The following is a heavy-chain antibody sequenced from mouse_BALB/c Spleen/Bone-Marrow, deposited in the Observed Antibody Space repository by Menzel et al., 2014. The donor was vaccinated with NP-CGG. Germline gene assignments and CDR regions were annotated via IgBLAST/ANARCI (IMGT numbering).Heavy chain of an antibody. V-gene: IGHV1-9*01. CDR3: ARRGYDGAY. Sequence: VQLVESGAELMKPGASVKISCKATGYTFXSYWIEWVKQRPGHGLEWIGEILPGSGSTNYNEKFKGKATFTADTSSNTAYMQLSSLTSEDSAVYYCARRGYDGAYWGQGTLVTVSA. CDR2: ILPGSGST. J-gene: IGHJ3*01. CDR1: GYTFXSYW. D-gene: IGHD2-14*01.